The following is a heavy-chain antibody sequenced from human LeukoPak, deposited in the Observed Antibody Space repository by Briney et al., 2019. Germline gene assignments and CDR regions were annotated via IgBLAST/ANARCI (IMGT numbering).Heavy chain of an antibody. Sequence: PGGSLRLSCAASGFTFSSYSMNWVRQAPGKGLEWVSSIDSGDGTSYADSVRGRFTISRDNSRNTLYLQMNSLRAEDTAVYYCAKQFVDIWGQGTLVTVSS. CDR3: AKQFVDI. CDR1: GFTFSSYS. D-gene: IGHD5-24*01. J-gene: IGHJ5*02. V-gene: IGHV3-23*01. CDR2: IDSGDGT.